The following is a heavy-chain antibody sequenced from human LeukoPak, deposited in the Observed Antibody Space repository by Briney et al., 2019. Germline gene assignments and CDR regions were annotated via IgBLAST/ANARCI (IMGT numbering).Heavy chain of an antibody. V-gene: IGHV6-1*01. D-gene: IGHD3-10*01. CDR3: ARAYGSGSYSF. CDR1: GDSVSSNNGA. J-gene: IGHJ4*02. Sequence: SQTLSLTCAISGDSVSSNNGAWSWIRQSPSRGLECLGRIYYRSKWYYEYAVSVKSRITIIPDASKNQFSLQLNSVTPEDTAVYYCARAYGSGSYSFWGQGSLVTVSS. CDR2: IYYRSKWYY.